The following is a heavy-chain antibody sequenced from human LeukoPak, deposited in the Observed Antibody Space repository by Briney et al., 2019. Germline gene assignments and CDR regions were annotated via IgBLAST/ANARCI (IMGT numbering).Heavy chain of an antibody. CDR1: GFYFSTYV. V-gene: IGHV3-23*01. J-gene: IGHJ4*02. CDR2: ISGGGGTT. Sequence: GGSLRLSCAASGFYFSTYVMGWVRQAPGKGLEWVAGISGGGGTTFYAGSVQGRFTISRDNPRNTLYLQMDSLRADDTAVYYCAKHLWRDLLWFGEGYYFDYWGQGTLATVSS. CDR3: AKHLWRDLLWFGEGYYFDY. D-gene: IGHD3-10*01.